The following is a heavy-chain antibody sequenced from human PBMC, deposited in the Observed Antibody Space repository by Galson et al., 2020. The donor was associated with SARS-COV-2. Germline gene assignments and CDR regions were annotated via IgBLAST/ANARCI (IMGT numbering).Heavy chain of an antibody. CDR1: GFTVSSHY. V-gene: IGHV3-53*01. CDR3: ARELPYHGG. Sequence: GESLKISCAASGFTVSSHYMRWVRQAPGKGLEWVSALYSGGSKYHADSVKGRFTISRDNSKNTLYLQMNSLRAEDTAVYYCARELPYHGGWGQGTLVTVSS. D-gene: IGHD2-2*01. J-gene: IGHJ4*02. CDR2: LYSGGSK.